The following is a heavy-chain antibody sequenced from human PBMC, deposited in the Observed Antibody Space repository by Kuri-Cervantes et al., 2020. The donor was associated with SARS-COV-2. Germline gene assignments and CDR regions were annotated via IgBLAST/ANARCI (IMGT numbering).Heavy chain of an antibody. CDR2: INHSGST. J-gene: IGHJ5*02. CDR3: ARGHVVVVPAARNWFDP. D-gene: IGHD2-2*01. Sequence: SQTLSLTCAVSGGSFSGYYWSWIRQPPGKGLEWIGEINHSGSTNYNPSLKSRVTISVDTSKNQFSLKLSSVTAADTAVYYCARGHVVVVPAARNWFDPWGQGTLVTFSS. CDR1: GGSFSGYY. V-gene: IGHV4-34*01.